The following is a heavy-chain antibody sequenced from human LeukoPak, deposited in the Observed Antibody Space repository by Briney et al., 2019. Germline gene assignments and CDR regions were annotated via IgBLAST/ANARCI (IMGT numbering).Heavy chain of an antibody. CDR2: ITSSRSST. Sequence: PGGSLRLSCAVSGFTFSKYSMNWVRQAPGKGLEWVSYITSSRSSTYYADSVKGRFTISRDNAKNSLYLQMNSLRAEDRAVYYCARDGVPGSTVLDYWGQGTLVTVSS. V-gene: IGHV3-48*01. CDR3: ARDGVPGSTVLDY. J-gene: IGHJ4*02. CDR1: GFTFSKYS. D-gene: IGHD2-2*01.